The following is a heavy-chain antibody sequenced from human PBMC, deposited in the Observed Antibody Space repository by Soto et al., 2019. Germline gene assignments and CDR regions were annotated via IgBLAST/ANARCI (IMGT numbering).Heavy chain of an antibody. V-gene: IGHV1-2*02. D-gene: IGHD3-22*01. J-gene: IGHJ4*02. CDR3: ARAYYYDSSGYYDY. CDR2: INPNSGGT. Sequence: SVKVSCEASGYTFTGYYMHWVRQAPGQGLEWMGWINPNSGGTNYAQKFQGRVTMTRDTSISTAYMELNRLRSDDTAVYYCARAYYYDSSGYYDYWGQGTLVTVSS. CDR1: GYTFTGYY.